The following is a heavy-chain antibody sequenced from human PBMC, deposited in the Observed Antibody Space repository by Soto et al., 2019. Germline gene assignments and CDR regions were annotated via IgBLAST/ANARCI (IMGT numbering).Heavy chain of an antibody. Sequence: QVQLVQSGAEVKKPGASVKVSCKASGYTFTNYGISWVRQAPGQGPEWMGWISGYNGNTKYTQNLQRRVTMTTATSTSTAYMELRSLRSDDTAVYYCARGGSSWSAEYYQHWGQGTLVIVSS. D-gene: IGHD6-13*01. J-gene: IGHJ1*01. CDR1: GYTFTNYG. CDR3: ARGGSSWSAEYYQH. V-gene: IGHV1-18*01. CDR2: ISGYNGNT.